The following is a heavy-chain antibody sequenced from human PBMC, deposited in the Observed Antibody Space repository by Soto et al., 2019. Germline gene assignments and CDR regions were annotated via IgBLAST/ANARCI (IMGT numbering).Heavy chain of an antibody. D-gene: IGHD3-22*01. J-gene: IGHJ4*02. CDR3: AKDAPGSGWLSDY. V-gene: IGHV3-23*01. Sequence: GGSLRLSCSPSGLTFGIYAWSWVRPAQGKGLEWVSTIGGSGGGASYADIVRGRFNISRDNSQNTLYLQMNSLRAEDTAVYYCAKDAPGSGWLSDYWGQGTLVTVSS. CDR1: GLTFGIYA. CDR2: IGGSGGGA.